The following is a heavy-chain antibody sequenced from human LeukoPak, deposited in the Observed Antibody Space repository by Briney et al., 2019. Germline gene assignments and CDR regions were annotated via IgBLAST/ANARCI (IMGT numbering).Heavy chain of an antibody. D-gene: IGHD6-19*01. V-gene: IGHV3-30*01. CDR3: ARSNVAGSVSYLYGMDV. Sequence: GALGLSLSASGFPIGNYSIDLVRRAPGKGPEWVSLILDDGSSEYYADSVKGRFSISSDTSKNTLDLQMDSLRPEDTAVYYCARSNVAGSVSYLYGMDVWGQGTTVSVSS. J-gene: IGHJ6*02. CDR2: ILDDGSSE. CDR1: GFPIGNYS.